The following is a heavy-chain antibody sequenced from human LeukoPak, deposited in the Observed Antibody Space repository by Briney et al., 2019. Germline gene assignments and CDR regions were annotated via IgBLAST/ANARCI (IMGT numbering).Heavy chain of an antibody. CDR3: AKGLSPDVRFGELRTGY. D-gene: IGHD3-10*01. CDR1: GFTFSTYA. CDR2: ISYDGSNK. Sequence: GGSLRLSCAASGFTFSTYAMHWVRQAPGKGLEWVAVISYDGSNKYYADSVRGRFTISRENSKNTLYLQMNSLRAEDTAVYYCAKGLSPDVRFGELRTGYWGQGTLVTVSS. J-gene: IGHJ4*02. V-gene: IGHV3-30-3*01.